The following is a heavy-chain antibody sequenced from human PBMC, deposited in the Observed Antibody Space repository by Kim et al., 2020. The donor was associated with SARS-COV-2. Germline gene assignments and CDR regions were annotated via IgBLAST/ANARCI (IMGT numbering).Heavy chain of an antibody. V-gene: IGHV3-7*03. D-gene: IGHD3-9*01. J-gene: IGHJ5*02. CDR3: ARGTDWACDQ. CDR1: GFTFSRYW. Sequence: GGSLRLSCAASGFTFSRYWMNLVRQAPGKGLEWVANMNDVGSARYYVDSVKGRFTISRDNAKNSLYLQMNSLRAEDTAVYYCARGTDWACDQWGQGTLVTVSS. CDR2: MNDVGSAR.